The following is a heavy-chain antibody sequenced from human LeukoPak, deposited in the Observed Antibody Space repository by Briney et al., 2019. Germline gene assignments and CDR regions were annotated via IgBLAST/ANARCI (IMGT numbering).Heavy chain of an antibody. V-gene: IGHV1-18*01. J-gene: IGHJ5*02. D-gene: IGHD4-17*01. CDR2: ISACNGNT. CDR1: GYTFTSYG. CDR3: ARPESIYGDYDGWFDP. Sequence: ASVKVSCKASGYTFTSYGISWVRQAPGQGLEWMGWISACNGNTNYAQKLQGRVTMTTDTSTSTAYMELRSLRSDDTAVYYCARPESIYGDYDGWFDPWGQGTLVTVSS.